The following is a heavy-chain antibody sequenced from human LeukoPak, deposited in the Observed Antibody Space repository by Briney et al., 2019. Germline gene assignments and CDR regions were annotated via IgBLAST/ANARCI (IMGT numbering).Heavy chain of an antibody. CDR2: IYPGDSDT. CDR3: ARQTPLGGTTWYEDY. V-gene: IGHV5-51*01. J-gene: IGHJ4*02. Sequence: GESLKISCEASGYSFTTYWIGWVRQMPGKGLEWMGIIYPGDSDTRYSPSFQGQVTISADKSINTAYLQWSVLKASDTAMYYCARQTPLGGTTWYEDYWGQGTLVTVSS. CDR1: GYSFTTYW. D-gene: IGHD6-13*01.